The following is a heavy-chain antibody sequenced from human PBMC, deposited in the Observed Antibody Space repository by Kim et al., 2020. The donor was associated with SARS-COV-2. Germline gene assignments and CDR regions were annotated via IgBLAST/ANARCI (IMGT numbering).Heavy chain of an antibody. J-gene: IGHJ6*02. CDR3: AAPLPYYYGSGSYYSPDYYGMDV. D-gene: IGHD3-10*01. V-gene: IGHV4-4*02. Sequence: SETLSLTCAVSGGSISSSNWWSWVRQPPGKGLEWIGEIYHSGSTNYNPSLKSRVTISVDKSKNQFSLKLSSVTAADTAVYYCAAPLPYYYGSGSYYSPDYYGMDVWGQGTTVTVSS. CDR2: IYHSGST. CDR1: GGSISSSNW.